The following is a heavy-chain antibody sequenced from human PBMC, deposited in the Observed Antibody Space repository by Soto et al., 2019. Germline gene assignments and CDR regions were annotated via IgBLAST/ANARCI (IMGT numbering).Heavy chain of an antibody. D-gene: IGHD4-17*01. CDR1: GGSISSGDYY. V-gene: IGHV4-30-4*01. CDR2: IYYSGST. Sequence: PSETLSLTCTVSGGSISSGDYYWSWIRQPTGKGMEWIGYIYYSGSTYYNPSLKSRVTISVDTSKNQFSLKLSSVTAADTAVYYCARVAGAMTTVTTWFDPWGQGTLVTVSS. CDR3: ARVAGAMTTVTTWFDP. J-gene: IGHJ5*02.